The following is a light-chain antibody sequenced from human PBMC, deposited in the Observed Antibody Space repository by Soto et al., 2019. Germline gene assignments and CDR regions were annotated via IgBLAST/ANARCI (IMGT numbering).Light chain of an antibody. CDR2: EAS. CDR1: QNIYTW. CDR3: QQYNTLWT. V-gene: IGKV1-5*03. Sequence: DIQMTQSPATLSASVGDRVTITCRASQNIYTWLAWYQQKPGKAPKLLIYEASSLETGVPSSLSGSASGTDFPLTISRLPPDDFATYYCQQYNTLWTFGQGTKVDIK. J-gene: IGKJ1*01.